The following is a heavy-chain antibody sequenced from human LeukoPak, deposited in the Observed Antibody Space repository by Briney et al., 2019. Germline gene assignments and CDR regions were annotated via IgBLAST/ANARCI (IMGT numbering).Heavy chain of an antibody. D-gene: IGHD6-13*01. V-gene: IGHV3-53*01. CDR2: IYSNSNT. Sequence: PGGSLRLSCAASGFSVSSNYMSWVRQAPGKGLEWLSVIYSNSNTYYADSVKGRFTISRDNSKNTLYLQMNSLRAEDTAVYYCARCSPFNYWGQGTLVTVSS. J-gene: IGHJ4*02. CDR3: ARCSPFNY. CDR1: GFSVSSNY.